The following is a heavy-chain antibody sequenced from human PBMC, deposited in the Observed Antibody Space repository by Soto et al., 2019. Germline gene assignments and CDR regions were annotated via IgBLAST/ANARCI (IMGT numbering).Heavy chain of an antibody. CDR2: IKQDGSEK. J-gene: IGHJ6*02. D-gene: IGHD3-10*01. Sequence: GGSLRLSCAASGFTFSSYWMSWVRQAPGKGLEWVANIKQDGSEKYYGDSVKGRFTISRDNAKNSLYLQMNSLRAEDTAVYYCARQPYYYGSGSYYGYYYGMDVWGQGTTVTVSS. CDR1: GFTFSSYW. V-gene: IGHV3-7*01. CDR3: ARQPYYYGSGSYYGYYYGMDV.